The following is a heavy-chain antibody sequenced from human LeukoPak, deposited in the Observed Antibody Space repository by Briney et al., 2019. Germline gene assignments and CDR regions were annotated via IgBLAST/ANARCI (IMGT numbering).Heavy chain of an antibody. V-gene: IGHV3-21*01. CDR3: ARGDISWVAAPRRVDY. D-gene: IGHD6-13*01. J-gene: IGHJ4*02. CDR2: ISSSSSYI. CDR1: GFTFSSYS. Sequence: GRSLRLSCGASGFTFSSYSMNWVRQVPGKGLEWVSSISSSSSYIYYADSVKGRFTISRDNAKNSLYLQMNSLRAEDTAVYYCARGDISWVAAPRRVDYWGQGTLVTVSS.